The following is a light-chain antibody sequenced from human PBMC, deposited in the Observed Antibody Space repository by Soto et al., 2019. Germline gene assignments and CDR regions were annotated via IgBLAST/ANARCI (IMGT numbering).Light chain of an antibody. J-gene: IGKJ2*01. V-gene: IGKV3-20*01. CDR2: GAS. CDR1: QRVSSSY. CDR3: QQYGSSPRYT. Sequence: EIVLTQSPGTLSLSPGERATLSCRASQRVSSSYLAWYQQKPGQAPRLLIFGASSRATGIPDRFSGSGSGTDFTLTISRVEPEDFAVYYCQQYGSSPRYTFGQGTKLEIK.